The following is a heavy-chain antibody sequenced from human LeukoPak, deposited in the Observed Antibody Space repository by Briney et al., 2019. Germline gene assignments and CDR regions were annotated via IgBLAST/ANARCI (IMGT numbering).Heavy chain of an antibody. V-gene: IGHV3-23*01. D-gene: IGHD3-3*01. CDR3: ARSSITIFGVVILLNWFDP. CDR2: ISGSGGST. Sequence: GGSLRLSCAASGFTFSSYAMSWVRQAPGKGLEWVSAISGSGGSTYYADSVKGRFTISRDNSKNTLYLQMNSLRAEDTAVYYCARSSITIFGVVILLNWFDPWGQGTLVTVSS. CDR1: GFTFSSYA. J-gene: IGHJ5*02.